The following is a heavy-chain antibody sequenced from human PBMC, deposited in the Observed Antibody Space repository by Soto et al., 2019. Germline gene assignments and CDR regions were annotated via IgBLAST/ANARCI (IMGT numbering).Heavy chain of an antibody. CDR1: GCRYTEYY. Sequence: SGMPTWKARGCRYTEYYMDWVRQATGQGFEYLGWMNPNSGNTGYVKKFQGRVTMTRDTSMSTAYMELSSLRSEDMAVHHCARVIKYADYSRWFDRWG. D-gene: IGHD4-17*01. CDR2: MNPNSGNT. V-gene: IGHV1-8*01. CDR3: ARVIKYADYSRWFDR. J-gene: IGHJ5*02.